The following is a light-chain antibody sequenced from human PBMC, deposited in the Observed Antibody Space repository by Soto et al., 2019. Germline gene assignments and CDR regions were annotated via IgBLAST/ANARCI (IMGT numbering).Light chain of an antibody. CDR3: SSYAGPITFYV. CDR1: SSDVGTYTL. CDR2: EVN. V-gene: IGLV2-23*02. Sequence: QSALTQPASVSGSPGQSITISCTGTSSDVGTYTLVSWYQQHPGKAPKLVIYEVNKRPAGVSKRFSGSTSGDTASLTISGLQAEDEADYYCSSYAGPITFYVFGTGTKVTVL. J-gene: IGLJ1*01.